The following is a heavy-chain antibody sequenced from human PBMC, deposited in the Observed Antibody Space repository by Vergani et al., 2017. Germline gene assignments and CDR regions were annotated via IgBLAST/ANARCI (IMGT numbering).Heavy chain of an antibody. V-gene: IGHV3-23*01. CDR2: ISGSGGST. J-gene: IGHJ4*02. Sequence: EVQLLESGGGLVQPGGSLRLSCAASGFTFSSYAMSWVRQAPGKGLEWVSAISGSGGSTYYADSVKGRFTITRDNSKNTLYLQMNSLRAEDTAVYYCAIIVVVPAAIDYWGQGTLVTVSS. CDR1: GFTFSSYA. D-gene: IGHD2-2*01. CDR3: AIIVVVPAAIDY.